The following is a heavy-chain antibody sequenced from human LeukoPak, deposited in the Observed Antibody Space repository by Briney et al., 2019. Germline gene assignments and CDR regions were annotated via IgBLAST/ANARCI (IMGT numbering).Heavy chain of an antibody. V-gene: IGHV3-30*04. CDR3: ARGTSSGWYGPLDY. D-gene: IGHD6-19*01. Sequence: PGGSLRLSCAASGFTFSSYAMHWVRQAPGKGLEWVAVISYDGSNKYYADSVKGRFTISRDNSKNTLYLQMNSLRAEDTAVYYCARGTSSGWYGPLDYWGQGTLVTVSS. CDR1: GFTFSSYA. CDR2: ISYDGSNK. J-gene: IGHJ4*02.